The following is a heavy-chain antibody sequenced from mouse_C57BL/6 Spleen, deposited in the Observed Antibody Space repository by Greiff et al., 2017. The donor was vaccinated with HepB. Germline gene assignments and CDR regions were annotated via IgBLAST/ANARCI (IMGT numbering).Heavy chain of an antibody. Sequence: EVQLQQSGPELVKPGASVKMSCKASGYTFTDYNMHWVKQSHGKSLEWIGYINPNNGGTSYNQKFKGKATLTVNKSSSTAYMELRSLTSEDSAVYYCARSKPYGSSSYWYFDVWGTGTTVTVSS. D-gene: IGHD1-1*01. CDR3: ARSKPYGSSSYWYFDV. V-gene: IGHV1-22*01. CDR2: INPNNGGT. CDR1: GYTFTDYN. J-gene: IGHJ1*03.